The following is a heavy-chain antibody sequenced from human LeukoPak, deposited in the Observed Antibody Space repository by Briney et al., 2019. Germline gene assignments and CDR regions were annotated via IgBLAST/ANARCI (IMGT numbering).Heavy chain of an antibody. CDR3: ARYDSRGSASTRFDY. CDR2: IYGTGST. CDR1: GYSLGKNYY. D-gene: IGHD3-16*01. Sequence: SETLSLTCAVSGYSLGKNYYWGWIRQPPGKGLEWIGRIYGTGSTSYDPSLMNRVTMSVDTSKNHFSLKLTSVTAADTAVYYCARYDSRGSASTRFDYWGQGILVTISS. J-gene: IGHJ4*02. V-gene: IGHV4-38-2*01.